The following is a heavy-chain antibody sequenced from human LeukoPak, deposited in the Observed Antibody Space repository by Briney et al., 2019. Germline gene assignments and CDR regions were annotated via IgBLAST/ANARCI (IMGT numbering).Heavy chain of an antibody. J-gene: IGHJ3*02. V-gene: IGHV4-30-2*01. CDR2: IYHSGST. Sequence: SETLSLTCAVSGGSISSGGYSWSWIRQPPGKGLEWIGYIYHSGSTYYNPSLKSRVTISVDRSKNQFSLKLSSVTAADTVVYYCARGDGYNYRAFDIWGQGTMVTVSS. CDR3: ARGDGYNYRAFDI. D-gene: IGHD5-24*01. CDR1: GGSISSGGYS.